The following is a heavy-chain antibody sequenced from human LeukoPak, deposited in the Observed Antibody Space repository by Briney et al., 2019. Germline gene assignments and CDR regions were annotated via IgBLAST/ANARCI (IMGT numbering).Heavy chain of an antibody. CDR2: IYYSGST. D-gene: IGHD3-16*02. V-gene: IGHV4-30-4*08. Sequence: SQTLSLTCTVSGGSISSGDYYWSWIRQPPGKGLEWIGYIYYSGSTYYNPSLKSRVTISVDTSKNQLSLKLSSVTAADTAVYCCAREGYDYVWGSYRPSYFDLWGRGTLVTVSS. CDR1: GGSISSGDYY. J-gene: IGHJ2*01. CDR3: AREGYDYVWGSYRPSYFDL.